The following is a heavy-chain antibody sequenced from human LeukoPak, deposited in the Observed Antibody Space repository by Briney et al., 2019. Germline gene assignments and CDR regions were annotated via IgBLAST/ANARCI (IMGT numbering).Heavy chain of an antibody. CDR3: ARKTAVVGQGDYFDY. V-gene: IGHV5-51*01. CDR2: MYPGDSDT. D-gene: IGHD6-19*01. CDR1: GYNFTNYW. Sequence: GESLKIPCKGSGYNFTNYWIGWVRQMPGKGLEWMGIMYPGDSDTRYSPSFQGQAAISADKSITTAYLQWSSLKASDTAMYYCARKTAVVGQGDYFDYWGQGTLVTVSS. J-gene: IGHJ4*02.